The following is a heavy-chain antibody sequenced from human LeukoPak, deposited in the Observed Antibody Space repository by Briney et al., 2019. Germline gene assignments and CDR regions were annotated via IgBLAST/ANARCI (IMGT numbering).Heavy chain of an antibody. J-gene: IGHJ4*02. CDR1: GYTFTSYY. CDR3: ASLGSSWYVESEDY. CDR2: INPSGGST. Sequence: ASVKVSCKSSGYTFTSYYMHWMREAPGQGLGWMGIINPSGGSTSYAQKFQGRVTMTRDMSTSTVYMELSSLRSEDTAVYYCASLGSSWYVESEDYWGQGTLVTVSS. D-gene: IGHD6-13*01. V-gene: IGHV1-46*01.